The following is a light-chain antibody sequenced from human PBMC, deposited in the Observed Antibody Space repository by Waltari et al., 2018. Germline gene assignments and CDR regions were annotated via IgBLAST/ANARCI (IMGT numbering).Light chain of an antibody. CDR1: QSVLYSSNNKNY. J-gene: IGKJ2*01. V-gene: IGKV4-1*01. Sequence: DIVMTQSPDSLAVSLGERPTINCKSSQSVLYSSNNKNYLAWYQQKPGQPPKLLIYWASTRESGVPDRFSGSGSGTDFTLTISSLQAEDVAVYYCQEYYGTPPDTFGQGTKLEIK. CDR3: QEYYGTPPDT. CDR2: WAS.